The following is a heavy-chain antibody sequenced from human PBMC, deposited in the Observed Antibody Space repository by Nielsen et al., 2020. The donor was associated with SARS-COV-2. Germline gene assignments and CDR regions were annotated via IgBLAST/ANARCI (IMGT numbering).Heavy chain of an antibody. V-gene: IGHV3-23*01. D-gene: IGHD3-10*01. J-gene: IGHJ3*01. CDR2: VSASGGST. CDR3: AKDGVVRGDALDL. CDR1: GFTFNIYA. Sequence: GGSLRLSCAASGFTFNIYAMAWVRRAPGRGLQWVTGVSASGGSTYYTDSVKGRFSISRDNSKNTLFLQMHSLRVEDTALYYCAKDGVVRGDALDLWGRGTMVTVSS.